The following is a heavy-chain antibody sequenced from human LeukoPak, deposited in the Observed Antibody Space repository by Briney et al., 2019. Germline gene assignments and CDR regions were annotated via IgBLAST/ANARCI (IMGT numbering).Heavy chain of an antibody. V-gene: IGHV4-61*05. CDR1: GDSISSSSEY. D-gene: IGHD5-18*01. CDR2: IYYSGST. CDR3: ARTTEGGYTYDYFYYYYMDV. Sequence: SETLSLTCTVSGDSISSSSEYWGWIRQPPGKGLEWIGYIYYSGSTNYNPSLKSRVTISVDPSKNQFSLKLSSVTAADTAVYYCARTTEGGYTYDYFYYYYMDVWGKGTTVTISS. J-gene: IGHJ6*03.